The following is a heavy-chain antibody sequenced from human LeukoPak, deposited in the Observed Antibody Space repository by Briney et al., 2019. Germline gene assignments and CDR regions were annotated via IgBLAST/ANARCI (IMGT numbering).Heavy chain of an antibody. J-gene: IGHJ4*02. V-gene: IGHV4-4*07. CDR3: AKLITPGQTSFDF. D-gene: IGHD1-14*01. CDR2: VYTSGTT. Sequence: SETLSLACTVSGASITTDSWSWIRQPAGKGLEWIGRVYTSGTTSYNPSLKSRVTMSVDTSKNQFSLKLTSLTAADTAVYYCAKLITPGQTSFDFWGQGTLVTVSS. CDR1: GASITTDS.